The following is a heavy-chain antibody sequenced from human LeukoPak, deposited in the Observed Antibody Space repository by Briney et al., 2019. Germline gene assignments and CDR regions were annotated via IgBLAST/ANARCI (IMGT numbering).Heavy chain of an antibody. CDR2: INHSGST. D-gene: IGHD3-3*01. CDR1: GGSFSGYY. Sequence: NTSETLSLTCAVYGGSFSGYYWSWIRQPPGKGLEWIGEINHSGSTNYNPSLKSRVTISVDTSKNQFSLKLSSVTAADTAVYYCARDYDLWSGLGAFDIWGQGTMVTVSS. V-gene: IGHV4-34*01. CDR3: ARDYDLWSGLGAFDI. J-gene: IGHJ3*02.